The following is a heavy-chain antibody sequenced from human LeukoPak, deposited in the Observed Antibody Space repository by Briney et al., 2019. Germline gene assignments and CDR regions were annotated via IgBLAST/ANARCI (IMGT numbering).Heavy chain of an antibody. CDR1: GFTFSSYA. V-gene: IGHV3-30-3*01. CDR2: TSYDGSNK. Sequence: GGSLRLSCAASGFTFSSYAMHWVRQAPGKGLEWVAVTSYDGSNKYYADSVKGRFTISRDNAKNSLYLQMNSLRAEDTAVYYCATELDYFKSIDYWGQGTLVTVSS. CDR3: ATELDYFKSIDY. J-gene: IGHJ4*02. D-gene: IGHD2/OR15-2a*01.